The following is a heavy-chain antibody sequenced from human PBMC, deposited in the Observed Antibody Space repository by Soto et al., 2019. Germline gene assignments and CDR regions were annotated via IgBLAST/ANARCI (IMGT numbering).Heavy chain of an antibody. Sequence: SETLSLTCAVYGGSFSGYYWSWIRQPPGKGLEWIGEINHSGSTNYNPSLKSRVTISVDTSKNQFSLKLSSVTAADTAVYYCARIGLSVAARPWDGMDVWGQGTTVTVSS. J-gene: IGHJ6*02. D-gene: IGHD6-6*01. CDR2: INHSGST. V-gene: IGHV4-34*01. CDR1: GGSFSGYY. CDR3: ARIGLSVAARPWDGMDV.